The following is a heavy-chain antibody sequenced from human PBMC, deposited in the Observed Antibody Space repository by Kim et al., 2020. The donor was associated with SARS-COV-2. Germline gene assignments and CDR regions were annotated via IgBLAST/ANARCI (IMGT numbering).Heavy chain of an antibody. Sequence: SETLSLTCAVYGGSFSGYYWSWIRQPPGKGLEWIGEINHSGSTNYNPSLKSRVTISVDTSKNQFSLKLSSVTAADTAVYYCARGQYCSSTSCYRGYYYYYYYGMDVWGQGTTGTVSS. J-gene: IGHJ6*02. CDR1: GGSFSGYY. D-gene: IGHD2-2*01. CDR3: ARGQYCSSTSCYRGYYYYYYYGMDV. CDR2: INHSGST. V-gene: IGHV4-34*01.